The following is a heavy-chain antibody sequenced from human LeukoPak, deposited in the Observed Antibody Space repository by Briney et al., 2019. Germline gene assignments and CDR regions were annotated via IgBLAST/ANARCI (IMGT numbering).Heavy chain of an antibody. CDR3: ARWHWTEYSSGWYARWFDP. Sequence: SQTLSLTCAISGDSVSSNSAAWNWIRQSPSRGLEWLGRTYYRSNWYNDYALSVKSRITISADTSKNQFSLKLSSVTAADTAVYYCARWHWTEYSSGWYARWFDPWGQGTLVTVSS. V-gene: IGHV6-1*01. CDR1: GDSVSSNSAA. J-gene: IGHJ5*02. CDR2: TYYRSNWYN. D-gene: IGHD6-19*01.